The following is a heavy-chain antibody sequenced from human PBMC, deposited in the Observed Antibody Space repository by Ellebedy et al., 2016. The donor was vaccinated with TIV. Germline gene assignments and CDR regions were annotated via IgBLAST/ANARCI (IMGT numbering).Heavy chain of an antibody. J-gene: IGHJ4*02. V-gene: IGHV3-7*01. D-gene: IGHD1-1*01. CDR1: GFSFSSYW. Sequence: GESLKISCVGSGFSFSSYWMSWVRQAPGKGLEWVASIKKEGYDQSYVDSVEGRFTISRENAKSSLYLQIPSLRAEATAVSYCARNQGWTGGATTRFDYWGQGTLVTVSS. CDR3: ARNQGWTGGATTRFDY. CDR2: IKKEGYDQ.